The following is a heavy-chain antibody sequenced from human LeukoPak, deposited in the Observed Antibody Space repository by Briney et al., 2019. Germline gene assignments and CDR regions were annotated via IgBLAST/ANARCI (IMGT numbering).Heavy chain of an antibody. D-gene: IGHD1-26*01. J-gene: IGHJ4*02. Sequence: GGSLRLSCAASGFTFSNHWMHWVRQAPGKGLVWVSRINNDGTDTVYADSVKGRFTISRDNAKNTLHLQMNSLRVEDTAIYYRVRGQSGPAEWGQGTLVTVSS. V-gene: IGHV3-74*01. CDR2: INNDGTDT. CDR1: GFTFSNHW. CDR3: VRGQSGPAE.